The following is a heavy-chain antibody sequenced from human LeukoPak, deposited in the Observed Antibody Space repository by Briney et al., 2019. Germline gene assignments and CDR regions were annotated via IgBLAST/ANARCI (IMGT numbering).Heavy chain of an antibody. D-gene: IGHD1-1*01. Sequence: LSLTCAVYGGSFSGYYWSWIRQAPGKGLEWVSYISSSGSTIYYADSVKGRFTISRDNAKNSLYLQMNSLRAEDTAVYYCARISHWNVLAWGQGTLVTVSS. CDR1: GGSFSGYY. V-gene: IGHV3-11*04. J-gene: IGHJ5*02. CDR2: ISSSGSTI. CDR3: ARISHWNVLA.